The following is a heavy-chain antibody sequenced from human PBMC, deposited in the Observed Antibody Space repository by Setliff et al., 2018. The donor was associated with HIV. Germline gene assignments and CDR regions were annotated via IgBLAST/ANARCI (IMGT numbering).Heavy chain of an antibody. Sequence: SVKVSCKASGDTFNNYAIGWVRQAPGQGLEWMGGILPVSGAANYAQKFQGRVTITADESTATFYMEMSTLRSEDTAVYYCVNLPFVSYYYMDVWGEGTPVTVSS. CDR2: ILPVSGAA. D-gene: IGHD6-6*01. V-gene: IGHV1-69*13. J-gene: IGHJ6*03. CDR1: GDTFNNYA. CDR3: VNLPFVSYYYMDV.